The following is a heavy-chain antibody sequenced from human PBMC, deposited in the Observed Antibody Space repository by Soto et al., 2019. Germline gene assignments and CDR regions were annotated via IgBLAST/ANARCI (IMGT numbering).Heavy chain of an antibody. Sequence: GASVKVSCKTSGYTFKAYYIHWVRQAPGQGLEWMGWINPNSGGTKYAQKFQDWVTMTSATSTSTAYMELSRLRSGDTAVYYCARTEEIGYSSSWYQFDYWGQGTLVTVSS. CDR3: ARTEEIGYSSSWYQFDY. J-gene: IGHJ4*02. CDR1: GYTFKAYY. CDR2: INPNSGGT. D-gene: IGHD6-13*01. V-gene: IGHV1-2*04.